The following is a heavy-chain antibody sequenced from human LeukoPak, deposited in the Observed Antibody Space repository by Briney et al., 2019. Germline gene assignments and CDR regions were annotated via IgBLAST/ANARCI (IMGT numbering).Heavy chain of an antibody. CDR1: GGSISSYY. D-gene: IGHD5-18*01. CDR2: IYTSGST. CDR3: ARRGDSYGDNPYAFDI. Sequence: SETLSLTCTVSGGSISSYYWSWIRQPAGKGLEWIGRIYTSGSTNYNPSLKSRVTMSVDTSKNQFSLKLSSVTAADTAVYYCARRGDSYGDNPYAFDIWGQGTMVTVSS. V-gene: IGHV4-4*07. J-gene: IGHJ3*02.